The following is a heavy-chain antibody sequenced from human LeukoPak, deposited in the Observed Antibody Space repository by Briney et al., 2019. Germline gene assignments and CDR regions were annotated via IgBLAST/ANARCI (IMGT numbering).Heavy chain of an antibody. J-gene: IGHJ4*02. CDR2: ISYDGSNK. D-gene: IGHD3-22*01. CDR3: AKDRENYYDSSGSFDY. Sequence: GGSLRLSCAASGFTVSSNYMSWVRQAPGKGLEWVAVISYDGSNKYYADSVKGRFTISRDNSKNTLYPQMNSLRAEDTAVYYCAKDRENYYDSSGSFDYWGQGTLVTVSS. V-gene: IGHV3-30*18. CDR1: GFTVSSNY.